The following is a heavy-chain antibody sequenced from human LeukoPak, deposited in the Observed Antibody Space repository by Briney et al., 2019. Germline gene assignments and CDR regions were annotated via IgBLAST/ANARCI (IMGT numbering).Heavy chain of an antibody. CDR1: GFNSSGHW. D-gene: IGHD3-3*01. Sequence: PGGSLRLSCEVSGFNSSGHWMHWVRQAPGKGLVWVSRVSSDGSSITYADSVKGRFIISRDPAKNTVFLQMNSLRAEDTAIYYCARDTRRADYDFWNGFCENHYYFYMDVWGKGTTVTVSS. CDR2: VSSDGSSI. CDR3: ARDTRRADYDFWNGFCENHYYFYMDV. J-gene: IGHJ6*03. V-gene: IGHV3-74*01.